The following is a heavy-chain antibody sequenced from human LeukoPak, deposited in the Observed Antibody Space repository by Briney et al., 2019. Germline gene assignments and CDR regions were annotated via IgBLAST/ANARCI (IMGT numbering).Heavy chain of an antibody. D-gene: IGHD6-19*01. V-gene: IGHV3-48*04. J-gene: IGHJ4*02. Sequence: GGSLRLSRAGSGFTFNSYGINWVRQAPGKGLEWVSFISARGTNIYYAHSVKGRFTISRDNAKNSASLQMNSLRAEDTAVYYCGRGSSGWFDYWGQGTLVTVSS. CDR1: GFTFNSYG. CDR3: GRGSSGWFDY. CDR2: ISARGTNI.